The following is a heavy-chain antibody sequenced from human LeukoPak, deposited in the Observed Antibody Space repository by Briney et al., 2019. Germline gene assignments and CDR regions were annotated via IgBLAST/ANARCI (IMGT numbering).Heavy chain of an antibody. J-gene: IGHJ3*01. CDR1: GFTFSTYG. CDR2: IWCDGSIK. CDR3: ARAVGPFDF. V-gene: IGHV3-33*01. Sequence: GGSLRLSCAASGFTFSTYGMHWVRQAPGKGLEWVAVIWCDGSIKYYGDSVKGRFTISRDNSKNTLYLQMNSLRAEDTAMYYCARAVGPFDFWGPGTLVIVSS.